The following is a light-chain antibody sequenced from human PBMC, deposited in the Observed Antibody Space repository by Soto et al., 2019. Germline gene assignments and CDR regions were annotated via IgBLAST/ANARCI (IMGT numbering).Light chain of an antibody. CDR2: DAS. Sequence: DIQMTQSPSSLSVSVGDRVTITCQASQDIRVFLNWYQQKPGKAPQLVIFDASHLGSEVPSRFSGSGSGTKFTFTITSLQPEDFATYYCQQSQNLPSTFGQGTRLEIK. V-gene: IGKV1-33*01. CDR1: QDIRVF. CDR3: QQSQNLPST. J-gene: IGKJ5*01.